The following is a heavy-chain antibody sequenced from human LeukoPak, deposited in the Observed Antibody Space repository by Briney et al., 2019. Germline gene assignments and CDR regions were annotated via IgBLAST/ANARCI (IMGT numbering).Heavy chain of an antibody. CDR2: IYSGGTT. CDR3: ARGIGWYDY. CDR1: GFTVSSNY. V-gene: IGHV3-53*01. D-gene: IGHD6-19*01. J-gene: IGHJ4*02. Sequence: GGSLRLSCAASGFTVSSNYMSWVRQVPGKGLEWVSLIYSGGTTYSADSVRGRFTISRDNSKNTLYLQMSSLRAEDTAVYYCARGIGWYDYWGQGTLVTVSS.